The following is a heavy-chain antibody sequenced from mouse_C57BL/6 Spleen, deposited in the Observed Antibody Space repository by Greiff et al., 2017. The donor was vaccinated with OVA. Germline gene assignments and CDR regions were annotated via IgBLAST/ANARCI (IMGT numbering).Heavy chain of an antibody. V-gene: IGHV1-52*01. CDR3: ARAEYYDYEPFAY. CDR1: GYTFTSYW. J-gene: IGHJ3*01. D-gene: IGHD2-4*01. Sequence: QVQLQQPGAELVRPGSSVKLSCKASGYTFTSYWMHWVKQRPIQGLEWIGNIDPSDSETHYNQKFKDKATLTVDKSSSTAYMQLSSLTSEDSAVDYCARAEYYDYEPFAYWGQGTLVTVSA. CDR2: IDPSDSET.